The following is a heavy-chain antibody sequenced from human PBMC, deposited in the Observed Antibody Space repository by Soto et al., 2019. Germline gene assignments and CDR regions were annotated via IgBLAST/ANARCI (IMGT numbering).Heavy chain of an antibody. D-gene: IGHD3-10*01. Sequence: QVQLQESDPGLVNPSGTLSLTCAVSGASINRDNWWTWVRQPPGKGLEWIGDIYHTVTTNYDSSLKSRATISIDESKNHFSLNLNSVTAADTAVYYCAGSVHFWGQGTLVAVSS. J-gene: IGHJ4*02. CDR1: GASINRDNW. CDR2: IYHTVTT. CDR3: AGSVHF. V-gene: IGHV4-4*02.